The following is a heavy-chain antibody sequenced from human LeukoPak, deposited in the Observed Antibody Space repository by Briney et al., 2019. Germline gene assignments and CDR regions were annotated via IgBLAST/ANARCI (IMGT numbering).Heavy chain of an antibody. CDR1: GYTFTNYY. D-gene: IGHD3-10*01. Sequence: GASVKVSCEASGYTFTNYYMHWVRQAPGQGLEWMGIVDPSGGGTSYAQKFQGRVTMTRDTSTRTVYMELSSLRSEDTAVYYCASLGSGSSPIIDFDYWGQGTLVTVSS. V-gene: IGHV1-46*01. J-gene: IGHJ4*02. CDR3: ASLGSGSSPIIDFDY. CDR2: VDPSGGGT.